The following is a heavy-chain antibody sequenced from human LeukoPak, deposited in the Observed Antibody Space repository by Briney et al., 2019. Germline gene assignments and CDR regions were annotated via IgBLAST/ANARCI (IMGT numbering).Heavy chain of an antibody. J-gene: IGHJ4*02. CDR1: GGTFSSYA. CDR3: ARDCGGDCSPSGHDY. D-gene: IGHD2-21*02. CDR2: INTNTGNP. Sequence: AAVKVSCKASGGTFSSYAISWVRQAPGQGLEWMGWINTNTGNPTYAQGFTGRFVFSLDTSVSTASLQISSLKAEDTAVYYCARDCGGDCSPSGHDYWGQGTLVTVSS. V-gene: IGHV7-4-1*02.